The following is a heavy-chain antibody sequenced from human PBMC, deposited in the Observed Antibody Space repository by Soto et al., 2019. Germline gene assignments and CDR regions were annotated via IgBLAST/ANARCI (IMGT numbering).Heavy chain of an antibody. Sequence: VGSLRLSCAASGFTFSSYGMHWVRQAPGKGLEWVSAISGSGGSTYYADSVKGRFTISRDNSKNTLYLQMNSLRAEDTAVYYCAKEGGADTARTFDYWGQGTLVTVSS. CDR2: ISGSGGST. CDR1: GFTFSSYG. V-gene: IGHV3-23*01. CDR3: AKEGGADTARTFDY. J-gene: IGHJ4*02. D-gene: IGHD5-18*01.